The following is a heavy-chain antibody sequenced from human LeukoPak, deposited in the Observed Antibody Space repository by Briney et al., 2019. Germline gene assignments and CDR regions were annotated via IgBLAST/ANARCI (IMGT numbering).Heavy chain of an antibody. CDR1: GGSVSNSLYY. V-gene: IGHV4-61*01. Sequence: SETLSLTCTVSGGSVSNSLYYWSWIRQPPEKGLEWIGYIYYNGDTNYNPSLKSRVIISIDTSSNQFSLRLNSMTAADTAVYYCARVLRAASWRSYDYWGQGSLVTVSS. CDR3: ARVLRAASWRSYDY. D-gene: IGHD5-18*01. CDR2: IYYNGDT. J-gene: IGHJ4*02.